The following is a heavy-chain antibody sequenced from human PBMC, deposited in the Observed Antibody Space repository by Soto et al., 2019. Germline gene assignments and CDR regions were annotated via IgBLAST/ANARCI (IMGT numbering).Heavy chain of an antibody. CDR3: VPATGWPGFDF. D-gene: IGHD6-19*01. J-gene: IGHJ4*02. Sequence: EVQLVESGGGLIQPGGSLRLSCAASGFAVSSKYMTWVRQAPGKGLEWVSVIYGGGTTYYADTVKSRFTISRDTSKNTLYLQMDSLSAEDTAAYYCVPATGWPGFDFWGQGTLVTVSS. CDR1: GFAVSSKY. CDR2: IYGGGTT. V-gene: IGHV3-53*01.